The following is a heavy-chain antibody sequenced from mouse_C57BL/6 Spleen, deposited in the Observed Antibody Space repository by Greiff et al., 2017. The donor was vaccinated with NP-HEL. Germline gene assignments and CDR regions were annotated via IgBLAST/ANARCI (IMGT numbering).Heavy chain of an antibody. V-gene: IGHV5-17*01. Sequence: VKLMESGGGLVKPGGSQKLSCAASGFTFSDYGMHWVRQAPEKGLEWVAYISSGSSTIYYADKVKGRFTISRDNAKNTLFLQMTRMGSEDTAMYYCATRLSYYAMDYWGQGTSVTVSS. CDR1: GFTFSDYG. CDR2: ISSGSSTI. J-gene: IGHJ4*01. CDR3: ATRLSYYAMDY.